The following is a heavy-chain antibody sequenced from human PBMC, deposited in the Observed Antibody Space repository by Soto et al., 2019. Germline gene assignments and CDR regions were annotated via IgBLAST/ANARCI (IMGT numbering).Heavy chain of an antibody. Sequence: GGSLRLSCAASGFTFSDYYMSWIRQAPGKGLEWVSYISSSSSYTNYADSVKGRFSISRDNAKNSLYLQLDSLRAEDTAVYFCVRARSTDSRPDYWGQGTLVTV. CDR3: VRARSTDSRPDY. CDR1: GFTFSDYY. D-gene: IGHD3-22*01. CDR2: ISSSSSYT. V-gene: IGHV3-11*06. J-gene: IGHJ4*02.